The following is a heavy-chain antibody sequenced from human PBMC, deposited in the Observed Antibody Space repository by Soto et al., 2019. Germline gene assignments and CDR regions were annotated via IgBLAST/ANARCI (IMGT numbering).Heavy chain of an antibody. J-gene: IGHJ4*02. V-gene: IGHV1-18*01. CDR1: GYTFTDYG. CDR2: ISAKNGNT. CDR3: ARDPPETPSDY. Sequence: QVQLVQSGADVKKPGASVKVSCKASGYTFTDYGISWVRQAPGQGLEWMGWISAKNGNTNLGQKFRGRVTLTTDTSTSTVSMELRSLTPDDTAVYYCARDPPETPSDYWGQGTLVTVSS.